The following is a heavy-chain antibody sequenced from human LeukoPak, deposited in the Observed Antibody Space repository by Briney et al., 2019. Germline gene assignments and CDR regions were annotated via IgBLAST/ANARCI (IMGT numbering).Heavy chain of an antibody. CDR3: ARDKGYCSSTSCYFGYGSDY. D-gene: IGHD2-2*01. J-gene: IGHJ4*02. Sequence: GGSLRLSCAASGFTFSDYYMSWIRQAPGKGLEWVANIKQDGSEKYYVDSVKGRFTISRDNAKNPLYLQMNSLRAEDTAVYYCARDKGYCSSTSCYFGYGSDYWGQGTLVTVSS. CDR1: GFTFSDYY. V-gene: IGHV3-7*01. CDR2: IKQDGSEK.